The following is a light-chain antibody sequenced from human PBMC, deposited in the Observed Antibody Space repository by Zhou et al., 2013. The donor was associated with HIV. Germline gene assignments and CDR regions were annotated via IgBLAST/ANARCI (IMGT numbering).Light chain of an antibody. CDR2: AAS. CDR1: QGISSY. Sequence: AIRMTQSPSSFSASTGDRVTITCRASQGISSYLAWYQQKPGKAPKRLIYAASSLQSGVPSRFSGSGSGTEFTLTISSLQPEDFATYYCLQHNSYPFTFGQGTRLEIK. CDR3: LQHNSYPFT. J-gene: IGKJ5*01. V-gene: IGKV1-8*01.